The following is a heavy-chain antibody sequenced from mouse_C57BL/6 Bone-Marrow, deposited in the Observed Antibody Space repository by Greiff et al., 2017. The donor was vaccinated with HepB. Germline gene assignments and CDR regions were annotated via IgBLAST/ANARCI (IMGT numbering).Heavy chain of an antibody. CDR3: ARRGEYDGGGFAY. Sequence: EVKVVESGGGLVQPGGSLKLSCAASGFTFSDYGMAWVRQAPRKGPEWVAFISNLAYSIYYADTVTGRFTISRENAKNTLYLEMSSLRSEDTAMYYCARRGEYDGGGFAYWGQGTLVTVSA. CDR1: GFTFSDYG. V-gene: IGHV5-15*04. D-gene: IGHD2-14*01. CDR2: ISNLAYSI. J-gene: IGHJ3*01.